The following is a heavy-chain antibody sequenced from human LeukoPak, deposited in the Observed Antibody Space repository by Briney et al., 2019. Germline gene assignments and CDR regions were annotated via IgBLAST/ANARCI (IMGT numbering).Heavy chain of an antibody. CDR2: IYYSGST. CDR1: GGSMSRSGQY. CDR3: ARNMTAISRLDVFDI. Sequence: PSEALSLICTVSGGSMSRSGQYWGWIRQSPVKGLEWIGSIYYSGSTYYNPSLKSRVTISVDTSKNQFSLELTSVTAADTAIYYCARNMTAISRLDVFDIWGPGTMVTVS. V-gene: IGHV4-39*01. D-gene: IGHD2-21*02. J-gene: IGHJ3*02.